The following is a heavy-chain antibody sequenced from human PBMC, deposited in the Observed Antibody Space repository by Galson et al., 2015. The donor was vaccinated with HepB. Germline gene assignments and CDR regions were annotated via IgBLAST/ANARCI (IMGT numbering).Heavy chain of an antibody. CDR1: GGSFSGYY. V-gene: IGHV4-34*01. CDR2: INHSGST. CDR3: ARESSSWYQVATGTGFDY. Sequence: QVQLQESGPGLVKPSETLSLTCAVYGGSFSGYYWSWIRQPPGKGLEWMGEINHSGSTNYNPSLKSRVTISVDTSKNQFSRKLSAVTAADTSVYYCARESSSWYQVATGTGFDYWGQGTLVTVSS. D-gene: IGHD6-13*01. J-gene: IGHJ4*02.